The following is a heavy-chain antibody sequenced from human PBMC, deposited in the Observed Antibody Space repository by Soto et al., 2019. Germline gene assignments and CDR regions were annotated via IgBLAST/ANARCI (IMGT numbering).Heavy chain of an antibody. CDR1: GGTFSSYA. V-gene: IGHV1-69*13. J-gene: IGHJ6*02. CDR2: IIPIFGTA. CDR3: ERAHEGYYDFWSGYNREYYYGMDV. Sequence: SVKVSCKASGGTFSSYAISWVRQAPGQGLEWMGGIIPIFGTANYAQKFQGRVTITADEYTSTAYMELSSLRSEDTAVYYCERAHEGYYDFWSGYNREYYYGMDVWGQGTKVTVSS. D-gene: IGHD3-3*01.